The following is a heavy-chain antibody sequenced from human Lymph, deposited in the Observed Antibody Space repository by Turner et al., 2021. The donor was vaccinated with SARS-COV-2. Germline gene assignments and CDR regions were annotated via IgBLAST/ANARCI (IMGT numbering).Heavy chain of an antibody. J-gene: IGHJ6*02. D-gene: IGHD2-8*02. CDR1: GSTLTDLS. CDR3: ATVLCTGSRCYNYGMDV. Sequence: QVHLFQSGAEVKKPGASVKVSCKVSGSTLTDLSMNWVRQAPGKWIEWMGGVDPEEGEIIYAQKFQGRVTMTEDTSTDTAYMELSRQRTEETAVYYCATVLCTGSRCYNYGMDVWGQGTTVTVYS. CDR2: VDPEEGEI. V-gene: IGHV1-24*01.